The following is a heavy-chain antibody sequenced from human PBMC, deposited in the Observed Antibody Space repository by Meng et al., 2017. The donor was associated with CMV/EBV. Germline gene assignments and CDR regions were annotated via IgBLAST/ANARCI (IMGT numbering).Heavy chain of an antibody. CDR3: AKGTPDIVVVVAANGPFVY. J-gene: IGHJ4*02. CDR2: ISGSGGST. CDR1: FSSSA. Sequence: FSSSAMSWVRQAPGKGLEWVSAISGSGGSTYYADSVKGRFTISRDNSKNTLYLQMNSLRAEDTAVYYCAKGTPDIVVVVAANGPFVYWGQGTLVTVSS. V-gene: IGHV3-23*01. D-gene: IGHD2-15*01.